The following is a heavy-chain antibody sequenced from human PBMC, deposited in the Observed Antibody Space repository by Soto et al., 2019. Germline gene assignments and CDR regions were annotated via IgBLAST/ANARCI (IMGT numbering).Heavy chain of an antibody. Sequence: SGGSLRLSCVASGFTFSRYALTWVRQAPGKGLEWVSSIFESGRSTYYAESVKGRFTISRDNSKNTVYLQMDSLRAEDTAIYFCAREIRGTTVTTNFDYWGQGTLVTVSS. V-gene: IGHV3-23*01. D-gene: IGHD4-17*01. CDR1: GFTFSRYA. CDR3: AREIRGTTVTTNFDY. CDR2: IFESGRST. J-gene: IGHJ4*02.